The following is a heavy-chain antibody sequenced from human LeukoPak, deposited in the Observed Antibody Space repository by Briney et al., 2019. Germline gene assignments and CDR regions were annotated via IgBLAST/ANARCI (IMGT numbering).Heavy chain of an antibody. J-gene: IGHJ4*02. CDR2: INPYSGAT. D-gene: IGHD6-19*01. CDR3: ARGGSDESSGWYN. Sequence: SVKVSCKASGYTFTGYFMHWVRQAPGQGLEWMGWINPYSGATYYAQKFQGRTTMTWDTSISTAYMGVSRLTSDDTAVYYCARGGSDESSGWYNWGQGTLVTVSS. V-gene: IGHV1-2*02. CDR1: GYTFTGYF.